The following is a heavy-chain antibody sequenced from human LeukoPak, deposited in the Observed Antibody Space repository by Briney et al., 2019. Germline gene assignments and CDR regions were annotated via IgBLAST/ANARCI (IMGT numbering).Heavy chain of an antibody. CDR2: INPSGGNT. Sequence: GASVKVSCKASGYTFTNYYMHWVRQAPGQGLEWMGIINPSGGNTRYAQKFQGRVTMTRDASMSTVYMELSSLRSEDTAVYYCARRYCSGGSCYSGVFYYYYGVDVWGQGTTVTVSS. D-gene: IGHD2-15*01. CDR1: GYTFTNYY. CDR3: ARRYCSGGSCYSGVFYYYYGVDV. J-gene: IGHJ6*02. V-gene: IGHV1-46*01.